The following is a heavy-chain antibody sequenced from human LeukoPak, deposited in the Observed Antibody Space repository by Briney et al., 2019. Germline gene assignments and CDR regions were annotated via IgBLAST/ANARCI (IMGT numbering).Heavy chain of an antibody. V-gene: IGHV4-4*07. J-gene: IGHJ4*02. CDR2: IYTSGST. D-gene: IGHD6-19*01. CDR3: ARDSHSSGHDC. CDR1: GGSLSSYY. Sequence: SETLSLTCTRSGGSLSSYYWSWIRQPPGKGLERIWRIYTSGSTNYNSSLKSRVTMSGDTSKNQFSLKLTSVTAADTAVYYCARDSHSSGHDCWGQGTLVTVSS.